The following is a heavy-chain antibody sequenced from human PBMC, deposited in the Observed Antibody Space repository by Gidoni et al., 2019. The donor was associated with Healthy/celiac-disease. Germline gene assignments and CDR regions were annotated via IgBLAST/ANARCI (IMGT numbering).Heavy chain of an antibody. CDR3: ASFAPPPNWGSFGY. V-gene: IGHV4-34*01. D-gene: IGHD7-27*01. J-gene: IGHJ4*02. CDR1: GGSFSGYY. Sequence: VQLQQWGAGLLKPSETLSLTCAVYGGSFSGYYWSWIRQPPGKGLEWIGEINHSGSTNYNPSLKSRVTISVDTSKNQFSLKLSSVTAADTAVYYCASFAPPPNWGSFGYWGQGTLVTVSS. CDR2: INHSGST.